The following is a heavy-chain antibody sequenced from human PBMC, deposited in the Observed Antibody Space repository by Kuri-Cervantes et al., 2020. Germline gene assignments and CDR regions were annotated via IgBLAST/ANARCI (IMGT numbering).Heavy chain of an antibody. CDR1: GGSVSSYY. J-gene: IGHJ4*02. CDR3: ARHEYSNYYDSSGLSSNFDC. CDR2: IYTSRST. Sequence: SETLSLTCTVSGGSVSSYYWSWIRRPAGKRLEWIGRIYTSRSTNYNPSLKSRVTMSVDTSKNQISLKLTSVTAADTAVYYRARHEYSNYYDSSGLSSNFDCWGQGTLVTVSS. D-gene: IGHD3-22*01. V-gene: IGHV4-4*07.